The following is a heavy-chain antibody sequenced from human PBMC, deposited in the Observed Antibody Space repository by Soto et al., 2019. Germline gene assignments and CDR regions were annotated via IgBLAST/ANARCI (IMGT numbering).Heavy chain of an antibody. CDR1: GFTFSNAW. V-gene: IGHV3-15*05. J-gene: IGHJ4*02. CDR3: ARGTYYYDSHPNPSDY. D-gene: IGHD3-22*01. Sequence: GGSLRLSCAASGFTFSNAWMSWVRQAPGKGLEWVGRIKSKTDGGTTDYAAPVKGRFTISRDDSKNTLYLQMNSLRAEDTAVYYCARGTYYYDSHPNPSDYWGQGTLVTVSS. CDR2: IKSKTDGGTT.